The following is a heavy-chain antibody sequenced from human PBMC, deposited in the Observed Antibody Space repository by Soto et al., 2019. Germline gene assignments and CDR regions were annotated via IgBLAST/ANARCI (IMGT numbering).Heavy chain of an antibody. D-gene: IGHD5-18*01. Sequence: ASVKVSCKSSGYAFTGYYIHWVRQAPGQGLGWMGWINPNSGDTNYAQKFQGRVTMTRDTSFSTAYMELSSLRSDDTAVYYCATRYSYVHFWGQGTLVTV. J-gene: IGHJ4*02. V-gene: IGHV1-2*02. CDR3: ATRYSYVHF. CDR2: INPNSGDT. CDR1: GYAFTGYY.